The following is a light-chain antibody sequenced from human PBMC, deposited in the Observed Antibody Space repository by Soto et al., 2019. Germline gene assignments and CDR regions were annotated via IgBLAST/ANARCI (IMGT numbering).Light chain of an antibody. CDR3: QQYNTYPWT. V-gene: IGKV1-5*01. Sequence: DIQMTQSPSTLSASAGDRVTITCRASESISGWLAWYQQKPGKAPKLLIYDASTLQSGVPSRVSGSGSGTEFTLTISRLQPDDFATYYCQQYNTYPWTFGQGTKVDIK. CDR2: DAS. CDR1: ESISGW. J-gene: IGKJ1*01.